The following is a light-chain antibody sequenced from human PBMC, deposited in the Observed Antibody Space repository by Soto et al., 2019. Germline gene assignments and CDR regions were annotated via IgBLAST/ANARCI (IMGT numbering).Light chain of an antibody. CDR2: WAS. CDR1: HSVFYSSDNKNF. V-gene: IGKV4-1*01. Sequence: DIVMTQSPDSLAVSLGERAAINCKSSHSVFYSSDNKNFLAWYQHKPGQPPKLLIYWASTRESGVPDRFSGRGSGTKFTPTLRSLQGGNVGGYYWSPFYKSPPTFGPGTQVEIK. CDR3: SPFYKSPPT. J-gene: IGKJ1*01.